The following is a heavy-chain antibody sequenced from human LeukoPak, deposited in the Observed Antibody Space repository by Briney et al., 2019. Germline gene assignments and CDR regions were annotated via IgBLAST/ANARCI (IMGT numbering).Heavy chain of an antibody. CDR1: GGSVTDYY. CDR2: IYYTGT. Sequence: SETLSLTCTVSGGSVTDYYWSWIRQSPGKGLEWIGYIYYTGTSYNPSLKSRVTISVDTSKNQFSLKLSSVTAADTAVYYCARYYYDSSGYWHYYYMDVWGKGTTVTVSS. J-gene: IGHJ6*03. D-gene: IGHD3-22*01. CDR3: ARYYYDSSGYWHYYYMDV. V-gene: IGHV4-59*02.